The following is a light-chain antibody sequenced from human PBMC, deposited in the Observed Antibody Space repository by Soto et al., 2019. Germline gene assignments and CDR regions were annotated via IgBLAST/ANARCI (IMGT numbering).Light chain of an antibody. Sequence: EIVLTQSPGTLSLSPGERATLSCRASQNVNTIYLAWYQQRPGQAPRLLIYAASSRAPGIPDRFSGSGSATDFTLTISRLEPEDFAVYYCQQYSSSTLTFGGGTKVDIX. CDR3: QQYSSSTLT. CDR1: QNVNTIY. J-gene: IGKJ4*01. V-gene: IGKV3-20*01. CDR2: AAS.